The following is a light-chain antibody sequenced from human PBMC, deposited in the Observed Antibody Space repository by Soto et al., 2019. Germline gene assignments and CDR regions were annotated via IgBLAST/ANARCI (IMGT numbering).Light chain of an antibody. CDR3: HQRSNWPLT. CDR2: DAS. Sequence: ELVLTQSPATLSLSPGGSATLSCRASQSVSRYLAWYQQKPGQALRLLIYDASKRAAGIPARFSGSGSGTDFTLTISSLEPEDFAVYYWHQRSNWPLTFGGGTKLEIK. J-gene: IGKJ4*01. CDR1: QSVSRY. V-gene: IGKV3-11*01.